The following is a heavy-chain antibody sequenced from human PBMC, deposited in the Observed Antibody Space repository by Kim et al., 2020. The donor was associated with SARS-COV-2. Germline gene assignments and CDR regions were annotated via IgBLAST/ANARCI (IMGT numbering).Heavy chain of an antibody. CDR1: GFTFSSYE. J-gene: IGHJ1*01. D-gene: IGHD3-3*01. Sequence: GGSLRLSCAASGFTFSSYEMNWVRQAPGKGLEWVSYISSSGSTIYYADSVKGRFTISRDNAKNSLYLQMNSLRAEDTAVYYCARDGEEYYDFWSGYYTPALGFQHWGQGTLVTVSS. V-gene: IGHV3-48*03. CDR2: ISSSGSTI. CDR3: ARDGEEYYDFWSGYYTPALGFQH.